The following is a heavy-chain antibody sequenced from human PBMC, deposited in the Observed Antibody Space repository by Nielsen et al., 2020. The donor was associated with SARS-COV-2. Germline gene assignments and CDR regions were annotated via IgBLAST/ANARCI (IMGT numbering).Heavy chain of an antibody. CDR2: ISWNSGSI. CDR3: AKDPSDGYSSSWYFDY. Sequence: GGSLRLSCAASGFTFDAYAMHWVRQAPGKGLEWVSVISWNSGSIAYADSVKGRFTISRDNAKSSLYLQMNSLRAEDTALYYCAKDPSDGYSSSWYFDYWGQGTLVTVSS. CDR1: GFTFDAYA. V-gene: IGHV3-9*01. D-gene: IGHD6-13*01. J-gene: IGHJ4*02.